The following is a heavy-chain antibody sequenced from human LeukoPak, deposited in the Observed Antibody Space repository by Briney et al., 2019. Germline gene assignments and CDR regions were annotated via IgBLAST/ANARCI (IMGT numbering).Heavy chain of an antibody. D-gene: IGHD3-3*01. CDR3: ARAFGVVIYFDY. V-gene: IGHV4-38-2*02. CDR2: IHHSGST. Sequence: PSETLSLTCSVSGYSISSGSYWGWIRQPPGKGLEWIGSIHHSGSTHYNPSLKSRVTISVDTSKNHFSLKLTSVTAADTAVYYCARAFGVVIYFDYWGQGTLVTVSS. J-gene: IGHJ4*02. CDR1: GYSISSGSY.